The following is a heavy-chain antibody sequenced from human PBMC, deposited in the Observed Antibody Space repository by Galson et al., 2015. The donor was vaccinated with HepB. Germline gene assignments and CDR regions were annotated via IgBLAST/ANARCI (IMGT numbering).Heavy chain of an antibody. CDR1: GGTFSSYA. CDR2: IIPILGIA. D-gene: IGHD6-19*01. CDR3: ARESRGYSSGWYTDY. Sequence: SVKVSCKASGGTFSSYAISWVRQAPGQGLEWMGGIIPILGIANYAQKFQGRVTITADRSTSTAYMELSSLRSEDTAVYYCARESRGYSSGWYTDYWGQGTLVTVSS. J-gene: IGHJ4*02. V-gene: IGHV1-69*10.